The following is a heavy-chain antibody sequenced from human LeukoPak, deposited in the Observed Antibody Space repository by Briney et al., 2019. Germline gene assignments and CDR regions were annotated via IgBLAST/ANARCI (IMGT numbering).Heavy chain of an antibody. CDR3: ARELVAYCSSTSCPHDAFDI. CDR2: INPNSGGT. V-gene: IGHV1-2*02. D-gene: IGHD2-2*01. CDR1: GYTFTRYY. J-gene: IGHJ3*02. Sequence: ASVKVSCKASGYTFTRYYMHWVRQAPGQGLEWMGWINPNSGGTNYAQKLQGRVTMTRDTSISTAYMELSRLRSDDTAVYYCARELVAYCSSTSCPHDAFDIWGQGTMVTVSS.